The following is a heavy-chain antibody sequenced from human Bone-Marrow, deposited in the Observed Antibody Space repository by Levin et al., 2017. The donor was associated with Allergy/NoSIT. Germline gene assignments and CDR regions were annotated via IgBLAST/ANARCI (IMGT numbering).Heavy chain of an antibody. CDR3: AREGTPQSWDY. J-gene: IGHJ4*02. V-gene: IGHV4-38-2*02. Sequence: RASETLSLTCAVSDYSISSGFYWGWIRQPPGKGLEWIGSIYYIGTTYYNPSLKSRVTISVDTSKNQFSLKLTSMTAADTAVYYCAREGTPQSWDYWGQGTLVSVSS. CDR2: IYYIGTT. CDR1: DYSISSGFY. D-gene: IGHD3-10*01.